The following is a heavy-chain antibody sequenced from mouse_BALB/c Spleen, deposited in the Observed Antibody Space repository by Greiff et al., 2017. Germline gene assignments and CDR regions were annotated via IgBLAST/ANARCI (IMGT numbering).Heavy chain of an antibody. CDR1: GYTFTSYV. CDR2: INPYNDGT. J-gene: IGHJ4*01. V-gene: IGHV1-14*01. Sequence: EVQLQQSGPELVKPGASVKMSCKASGYTFTSYVMHWVKQKPGQGLEWIGYINPYNDGTKYNEKFKGKATLTSDKSSSTAYMELSSLTSEDSAVYYCAREGYYDYDAGGSMDYWGQGTSVTVSS. D-gene: IGHD2-4*01. CDR3: AREGYYDYDAGGSMDY.